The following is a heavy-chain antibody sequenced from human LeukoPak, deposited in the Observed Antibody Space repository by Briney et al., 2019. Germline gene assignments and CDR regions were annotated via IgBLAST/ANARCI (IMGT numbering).Heavy chain of an antibody. CDR3: ARLDRLIHFDY. CDR2: IYTSGST. J-gene: IGHJ4*02. D-gene: IGHD1-1*01. Sequence: SETLSLTCTGSGGSISCYYWSWIRQPAGKGLEWIGRIYTSGSTNYNPSLKSRVTMSVDTSKNQFSLKLSSVTAADTAVYYCARLDRLIHFDYWGQGTLVTVSS. V-gene: IGHV4-4*07. CDR1: GGSISCYY.